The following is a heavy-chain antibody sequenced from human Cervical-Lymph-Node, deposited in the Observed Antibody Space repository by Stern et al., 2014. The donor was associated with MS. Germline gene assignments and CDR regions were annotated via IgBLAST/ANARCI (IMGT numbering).Heavy chain of an antibody. CDR1: GLSLNTSGVG. Sequence: QVTLKESGPTLVKPTQTLTLTCTFSGLSLNTSGVGVGWIRQPPGKALHWLALIYWDGDKSYSPSMARRLTVTKDTSKNQVVLTMTNMDPVDTATYYCAHSETILAPYYFDYWGQGILVTVSS. V-gene: IGHV2-5*02. D-gene: IGHD3-9*01. J-gene: IGHJ4*02. CDR2: IYWDGDK. CDR3: AHSETILAPYYFDY.